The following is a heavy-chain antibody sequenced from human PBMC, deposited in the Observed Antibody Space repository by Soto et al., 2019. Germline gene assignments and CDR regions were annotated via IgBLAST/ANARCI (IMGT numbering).Heavy chain of an antibody. V-gene: IGHV1-69*01. D-gene: IGHD3-22*01. CDR3: ASWYYDSSGYLSAFDI. CDR1: GGTFSSYA. Sequence: QVQLVQSGAEVKKPGSSVKVSCKASGGTFSSYAISWVRHAPGQGLEWMGGIIPIFGTANYAQKFQGRVTITEDESTSTDYMEMSRLRSEDTAVYYCASWYYDSSGYLSAFDIWGQGTMVTVSS. CDR2: IIPIFGTA. J-gene: IGHJ3*02.